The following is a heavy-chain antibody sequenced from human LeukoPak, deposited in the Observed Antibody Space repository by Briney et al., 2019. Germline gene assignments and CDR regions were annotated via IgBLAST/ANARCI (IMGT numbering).Heavy chain of an antibody. CDR2: IYASGNT. Sequence: SETLSLTCTVSGGSVSSASYYWTWIRQPPGKGLEWIGYIYASGNTNYNPSLKSRVTISVDTSKNQFSLKLSSVTAADTAVYYCARGADWFDPWGQGTLVTVSS. CDR3: ARGADWFDP. CDR1: GGSVSSASYY. J-gene: IGHJ5*02. V-gene: IGHV4-61*01.